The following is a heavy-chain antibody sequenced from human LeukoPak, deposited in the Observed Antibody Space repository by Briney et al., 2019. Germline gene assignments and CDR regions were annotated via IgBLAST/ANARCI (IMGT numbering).Heavy chain of an antibody. Sequence: GGSLRLSCAASGFTFTTYTMNWVRQAPGKGLEWVSSITSSSANIYYVDSLKGRFTISRDNAKDSLYLQMNSLRAEDTAVYYCARGHYYDSSAYEGLDCWGQGTLVTVSS. CDR1: GFTFTTYT. CDR2: ITSSSANI. CDR3: ARGHYYDSSAYEGLDC. D-gene: IGHD3-22*01. J-gene: IGHJ4*02. V-gene: IGHV3-21*01.